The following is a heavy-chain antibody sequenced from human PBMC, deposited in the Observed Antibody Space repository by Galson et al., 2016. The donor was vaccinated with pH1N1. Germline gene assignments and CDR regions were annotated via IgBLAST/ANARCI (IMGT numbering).Heavy chain of an antibody. CDR1: GFSLSTSGMC. Sequence: PALVKPTQTLTLTCTFSGFSLSTSGMCVSWIRQPSGKALEWLALIDWDDDKDYSTSLKTRLTISKDTSKNQVVLTMTNMDPVDTATYCCARWFGESLYGRDTGVFDTWGQGTMVTVSS. CDR2: IDWDDDK. CDR3: ARWFGESLYGRDTGVFDT. J-gene: IGHJ3*02. V-gene: IGHV2-70*13. D-gene: IGHD3-10*01.